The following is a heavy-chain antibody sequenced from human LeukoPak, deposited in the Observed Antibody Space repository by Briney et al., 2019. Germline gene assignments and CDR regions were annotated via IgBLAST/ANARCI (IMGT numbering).Heavy chain of an antibody. D-gene: IGHD3-10*01. CDR1: GYTFTSYY. CDR2: INPSGGTT. V-gene: IGHV1-46*01. Sequence: ASVKVSCKASGYTFTSYYMNWVRQAPGQGLEWMGIINPSGGTTSYAQKFQGRVTMTEDTSTDTAYMELSSLRSEDTAVYYCATGGTMVRGVTLYRRENWFDPWGQGTLVTVSS. J-gene: IGHJ5*02. CDR3: ATGGTMVRGVTLYRRENWFDP.